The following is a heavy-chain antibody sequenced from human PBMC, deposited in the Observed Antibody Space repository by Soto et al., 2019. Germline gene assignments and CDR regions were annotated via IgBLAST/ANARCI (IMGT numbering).Heavy chain of an antibody. D-gene: IGHD3-9*01. V-gene: IGHV2-5*02. CDR1: VFSLITSSVC. CDR2: IYWDDGK. J-gene: IGHJ4*02. CDR3: AHRPAYDISTGYYPFDY. Sequence: QITFKESGPTLVKPTQTLTLTCTFSVFSLITSSVCVALILHPPGKALNLLSHIYWDDGKRYSPSLKTRLNITKDTSKNQVVLTLTNVDPVDTATYYCAHRPAYDISTGYYPFDYWGQGSLVTVSS.